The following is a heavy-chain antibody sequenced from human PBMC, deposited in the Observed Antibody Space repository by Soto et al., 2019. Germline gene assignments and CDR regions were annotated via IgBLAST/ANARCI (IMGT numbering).Heavy chain of an antibody. V-gene: IGHV4-39*01. Sequence: PSETRSLTCIVSGESISSSSYYGVWIRQPPGKGLEWIGSIYYSGRTYYNPSFKSRVTISIDTSKNQFSLKLSSVTATDTAVYYCARQRTTVVTQAYFDHWGQGALVTVSS. CDR2: IYYSGRT. D-gene: IGHD2-21*02. CDR1: GESISSSSYY. CDR3: ARQRTTVVTQAYFDH. J-gene: IGHJ4*02.